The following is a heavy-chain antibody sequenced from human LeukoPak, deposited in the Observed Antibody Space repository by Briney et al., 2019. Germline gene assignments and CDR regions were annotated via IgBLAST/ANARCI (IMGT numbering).Heavy chain of an antibody. J-gene: IGHJ4*02. CDR1: GFSFSSYG. CDR3: ARGVMTVDY. Sequence: PGGSLRLSCVGSGFSFSSYGMHWVRQAPGKGLEWVAVISYKEDAKIYTDSVKGRFTISRDNSKNTLYLQMNSLRVEDTAVYYCARGVMTVDYWGQGTLVTVSS. CDR2: ISYKEDAK. V-gene: IGHV3-30*03.